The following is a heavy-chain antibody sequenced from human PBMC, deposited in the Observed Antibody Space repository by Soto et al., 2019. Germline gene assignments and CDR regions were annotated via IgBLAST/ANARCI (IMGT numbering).Heavy chain of an antibody. CDR3: TRQGITGTPLDY. CDR2: IRSKANSYAT. Sequence: PGGSLRLSCAASGFTFSGSAMHWVRQASGKGLEWVGRIRSKANSYATAYAASVKGRFTISRDDSKNTAYLQMNSLKTEDTAVYYCTRQGITGTPLDYWGQGTLVTVSS. J-gene: IGHJ4*02. V-gene: IGHV3-73*01. CDR1: GFTFSGSA. D-gene: IGHD1-20*01.